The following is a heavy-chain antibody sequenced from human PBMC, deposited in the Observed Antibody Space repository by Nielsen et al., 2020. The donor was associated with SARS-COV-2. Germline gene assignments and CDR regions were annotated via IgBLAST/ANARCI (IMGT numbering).Heavy chain of an antibody. CDR2: IYTSSYI. Sequence: GESLKISCAASGFTFSDYAMAWVRQAPGKGLEWVSSIYTSSYIYYADSVKGRFTISRDNAKNSLYLQMNSLRAEDTAVYYCAREWELRDFDYWGQGALVTVSS. D-gene: IGHD1-7*01. CDR1: GFTFSDYA. CDR3: AREWELRDFDY. J-gene: IGHJ4*02. V-gene: IGHV3-69-1*01.